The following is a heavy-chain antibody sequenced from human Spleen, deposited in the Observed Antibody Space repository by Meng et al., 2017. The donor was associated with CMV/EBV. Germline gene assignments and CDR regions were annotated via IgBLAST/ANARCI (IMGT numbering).Heavy chain of an antibody. CDR3: SRDYCGGDCYSLGH. V-gene: IGHV4-59*01. CDR2: IYYRGNT. J-gene: IGHJ1*01. Sequence: CTVSGVYRSSYDWTWIRQPPGKGLEWIGYIYYRGNTNYNPSLKSRVTMSVDTSRNQFSLTLSSVTAADTAVYYCSRDYCGGDCYSLGHWGRGSLVTVSS. CDR1: GVYRSSYD. D-gene: IGHD2-21*01.